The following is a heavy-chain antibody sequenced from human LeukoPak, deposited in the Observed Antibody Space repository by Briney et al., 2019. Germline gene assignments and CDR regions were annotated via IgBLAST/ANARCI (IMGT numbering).Heavy chain of an antibody. J-gene: IGHJ4*02. CDR3: AKGEDFWSGYPTPADY. CDR1: GFGFSSYA. D-gene: IGHD3-3*01. V-gene: IGHV3-30*02. Sequence: GGSLRLSCAASGFGFSSYAMHWVRQAPGKGLEWVAFIRHDGSNKYYADSVKGRFTISRDNSKNTLYLQMNSLRAEDTAVYYCAKGEDFWSGYPTPADYWGQGTLVTVSS. CDR2: IRHDGSNK.